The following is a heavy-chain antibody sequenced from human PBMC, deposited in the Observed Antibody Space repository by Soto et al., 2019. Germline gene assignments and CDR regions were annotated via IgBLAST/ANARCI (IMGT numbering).Heavy chain of an antibody. D-gene: IGHD5-18*01. CDR3: ARGHDVDTAMVMRNGEYYFDY. J-gene: IGHJ4*02. V-gene: IGHV1-69*01. CDR1: GGTFSSYA. Sequence: QVQLVQSGAEVKKPGSSVKVSCKASGGTFSSYAISWVRQAPGQGLEWMGGIIPIFGTANYAQKFQGRVTITADESTSTAYMELSSLRSEDTAVYYCARGHDVDTAMVMRNGEYYFDYWGQGTLVTVSS. CDR2: IIPIFGTA.